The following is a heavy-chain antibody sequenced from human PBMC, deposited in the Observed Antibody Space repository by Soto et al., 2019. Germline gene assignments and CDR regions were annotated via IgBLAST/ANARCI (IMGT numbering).Heavy chain of an antibody. CDR1: GGSISSSNW. CDR2: IYHSGST. V-gene: IGHV4-4*02. Sequence: SETLSLTCAVSGGSISSSNWGSWVRQPPGKGLEWIGEIYHSGSTNYNPSLKSRVTISVDKSKNQFSLKLSSVTAADTAVYYCARCYGSGSSYYYYYGMDVWGQGTTVTVS. J-gene: IGHJ6*02. CDR3: ARCYGSGSSYYYYYGMDV. D-gene: IGHD3-10*01.